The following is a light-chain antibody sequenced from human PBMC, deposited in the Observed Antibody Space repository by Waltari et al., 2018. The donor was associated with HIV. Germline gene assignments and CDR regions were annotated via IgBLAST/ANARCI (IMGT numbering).Light chain of an antibody. Sequence: QSLLTQPPSVSGAPGQRVTISCTGGSSHIGAGYDGHWYQRLPGTAPKLLIFATINRPSGVPDRFSGSSSGTSASLAITGLQAEDEADYYCQSYDSSLTMVFGGGTKVTVL. CDR1: SSHIGAGYD. CDR3: QSYDSSLTMV. J-gene: IGLJ2*01. V-gene: IGLV1-40*01. CDR2: ATI.